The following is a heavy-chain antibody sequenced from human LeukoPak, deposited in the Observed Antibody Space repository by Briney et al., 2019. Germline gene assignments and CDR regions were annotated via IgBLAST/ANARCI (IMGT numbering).Heavy chain of an antibody. D-gene: IGHD6-19*01. J-gene: IGHJ5*02. Sequence: PSETLSLTCAVYGGSFSGYHWSWIRQPPGKGLEWIGEINHSGSTNYNPSLKSRVTISVDTSKNQFSLKLSSVTAADTAVYYCARTGYSSGWPTYNWFDPWGQGTLVTVSS. CDR1: GGSFSGYH. CDR2: INHSGST. V-gene: IGHV4-34*01. CDR3: ARTGYSSGWPTYNWFDP.